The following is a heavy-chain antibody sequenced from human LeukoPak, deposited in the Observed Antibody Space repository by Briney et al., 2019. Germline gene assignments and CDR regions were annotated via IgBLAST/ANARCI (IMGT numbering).Heavy chain of an antibody. J-gene: IGHJ6*02. Sequence: SETLSLTCAVSGGSISSSNWWSWVRQPPGKGLEWIGEIYHSGSTNYNPSLKSRVTISVDKSKNQFSLKLSSVNAADTAVYYCAKIHSNGWPPQYLYGNDVRGQRNTVNVSS. CDR3: AKIHSNGWPPQYLYGNDV. CDR1: GGSISSSNW. D-gene: IGHD6-19*01. V-gene: IGHV4-4*02. CDR2: IYHSGST.